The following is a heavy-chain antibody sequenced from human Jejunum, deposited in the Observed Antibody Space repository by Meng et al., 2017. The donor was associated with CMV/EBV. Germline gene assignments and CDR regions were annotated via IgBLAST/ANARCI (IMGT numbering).Heavy chain of an antibody. Sequence: LTWVRQAPGTGLEWVSYISSSSSAIYYADSVKGRFTISRDNAKNSLYLQMNSLRAEDTAVYYCARLLEAYCSSTSCSGYYGMDVWGQGTTVTVSS. CDR3: ARLLEAYCSSTSCSGYYGMDV. D-gene: IGHD2-2*01. V-gene: IGHV3-48*04. CDR2: ISSSSSAI. J-gene: IGHJ6*02.